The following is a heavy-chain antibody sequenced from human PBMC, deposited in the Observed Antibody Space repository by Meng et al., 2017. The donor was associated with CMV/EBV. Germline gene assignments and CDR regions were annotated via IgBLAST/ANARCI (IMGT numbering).Heavy chain of an antibody. J-gene: IGHJ4*02. CDR3: AKDQDIVATGGAFDY. CDR1: GFTFDDYT. V-gene: IGHV3-43*01. Sequence: GESLKISCAASGFTFDDYTMHWVRQAPGKGLEWVSLISWDGGSTYYADSVKGRFTISRDNSKNSLYLQMNSLRTGDTALYYCAKDQDIVATGGAFDYWGQGTLVTVSS. D-gene: IGHD5-12*01. CDR2: ISWDGGST.